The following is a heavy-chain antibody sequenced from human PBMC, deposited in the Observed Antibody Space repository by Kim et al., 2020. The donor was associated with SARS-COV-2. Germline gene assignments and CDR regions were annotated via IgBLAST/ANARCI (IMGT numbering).Heavy chain of an antibody. J-gene: IGHJ4*02. CDR2: ISYDGSNK. CDR1: VFTFSTYG. CDR3: AKERSILWFGESHSADY. D-gene: IGHD3-10*01. V-gene: IGHV3-30*18. Sequence: GGSLRLSCAASVFTFSTYGMHWVRQAPGKGLEWVAVISYDGSNKYYADSVKGRFTISRDNSKNTLYLQMNSLRAEDTAVYYCAKERSILWFGESHSADYWGQGTLVTVSS.